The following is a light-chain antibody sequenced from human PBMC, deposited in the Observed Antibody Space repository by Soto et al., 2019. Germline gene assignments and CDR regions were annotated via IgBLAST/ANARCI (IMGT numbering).Light chain of an antibody. CDR3: QQYNDWPRT. Sequence: EVVMTQSPATLSVSPGERGTLSCRASQSVSINLAWFQQKPGQAPRLLIYGASTRATGIPARFSGSGSGTEFTLTISSLQSEDFAVYYCQQYNDWPRTFGQGTKVEI. CDR1: QSVSIN. V-gene: IGKV3-15*01. CDR2: GAS. J-gene: IGKJ1*01.